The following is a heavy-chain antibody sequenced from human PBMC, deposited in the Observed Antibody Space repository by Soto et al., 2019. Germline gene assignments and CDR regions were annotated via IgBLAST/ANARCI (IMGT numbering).Heavy chain of an antibody. J-gene: IGHJ3*01. CDR3: ASDYGAIVAVEG. Sequence: QVQLVQSGAEVNKPGSSVKVSCKTSGGPFNNHAINWVRQAPGQGLEWVGLVIPTLATADYAQKFQGRVTETADEGTNPGAMTLGSVSTDGAGVYYGASDYGAIVAVEGWGHGTLVTVSS. D-gene: IGHD4-17*01. CDR1: GGPFNNHA. V-gene: IGHV1-69*01. CDR2: VIPTLATA.